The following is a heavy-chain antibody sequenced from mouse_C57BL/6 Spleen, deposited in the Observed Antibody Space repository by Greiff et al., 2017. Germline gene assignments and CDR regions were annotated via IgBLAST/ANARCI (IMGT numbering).Heavy chain of an antibody. CDR3: AKGGGSMDY. J-gene: IGHJ4*01. V-gene: IGHV2-3*01. Sequence: VHLVESGPGLVAPSQSLSITCTVSGFSLTSYGVRWVRQPPGTGLEWLGVIWGDGSTNYHSALISRLSISKDNSKSQVFLKLNSRQTDDTATYYCAKGGGSMDYWGQGTSVTVSS. CDR1: GFSLTSYG. CDR2: IWGDGST. D-gene: IGHD1-1*01.